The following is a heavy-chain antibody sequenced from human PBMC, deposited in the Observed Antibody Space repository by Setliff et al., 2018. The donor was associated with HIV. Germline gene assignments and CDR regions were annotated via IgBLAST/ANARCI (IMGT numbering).Heavy chain of an antibody. CDR1: GGSFRSSRYY. D-gene: IGHD3-10*01. CDR2: IHYGGFF. J-gene: IGHJ4*02. V-gene: IGHV4-39*01. CDR3: ARPALGIGGGSRFDN. Sequence: SETLSLTCTVSGGSFRSSRYYWGWIRQPPGKGLEWIGNIHYGGFFWYSPSLKSRVTISVDTSKNQFSLKLSSVTAADTAVYYCARPALGIGGGSRFDNWGQGTRVTISS.